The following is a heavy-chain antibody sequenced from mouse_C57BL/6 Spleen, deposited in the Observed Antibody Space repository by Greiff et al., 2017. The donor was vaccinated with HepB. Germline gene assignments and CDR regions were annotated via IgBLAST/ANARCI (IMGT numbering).Heavy chain of an antibody. CDR1: GYTFTSYW. Sequence: QVQLQQPGAELVMPGASVKLSCKASGYTFTSYWMHWVKQRPGQGLEWIGEIDPSDSYTNYNQKFKGKSTLTGDKSSSNAYMQLSSLTSEDSAVYYCARGGNYGAMDYWGQGTSVTVSS. J-gene: IGHJ4*01. V-gene: IGHV1-69*01. CDR2: IDPSDSYT. D-gene: IGHD2-1*01. CDR3: ARGGNYGAMDY.